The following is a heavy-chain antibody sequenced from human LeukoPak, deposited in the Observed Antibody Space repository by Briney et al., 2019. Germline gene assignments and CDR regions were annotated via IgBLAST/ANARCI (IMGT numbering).Heavy chain of an antibody. V-gene: IGHV4-59*01. J-gene: IGHJ5*02. CDR2: IYHSGST. CDR1: GVSISSYY. CDR3: ARDRYYYDSSGTRWFDP. Sequence: SETLSLTCTDSGVSISSYYWSWIRQPPGKGLEWIGYIYHSGSTNYNPSLKSRVTISVDTSKNQFSLKLRSVTAADTAVYYCARDRYYYDSSGTRWFDPWGQGTLVTVSS. D-gene: IGHD3-22*01.